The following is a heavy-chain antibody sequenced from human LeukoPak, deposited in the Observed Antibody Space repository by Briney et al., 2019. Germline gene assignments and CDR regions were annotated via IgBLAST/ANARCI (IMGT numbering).Heavy chain of an antibody. CDR2: ISSSSSYI. D-gene: IGHD6-13*01. CDR1: GFTFGSYS. CDR3: AREPWDRYSSSWYYYYYYGMDV. J-gene: IGHJ6*02. Sequence: GGSLRLSCAASGFTFGSYSMSWVRQAPGKGLEWVSSISSSSSYIYYADSVKGRFTISRDNAKNSLYLQMNSLRAEDTAVYYCAREPWDRYSSSWYYYYYYGMDVWGQGTTVTVSS. V-gene: IGHV3-21*01.